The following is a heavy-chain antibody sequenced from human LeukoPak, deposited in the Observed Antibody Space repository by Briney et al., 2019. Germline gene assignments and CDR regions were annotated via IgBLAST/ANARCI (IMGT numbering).Heavy chain of an antibody. D-gene: IGHD6-19*01. Sequence: GGSLRLSCVASGFTFSTYGMSWVRQAPGKGLEWVSAISGSGGSTYYSDSVKGRFTISRDNSKNTLYLHVNSLRPEDTAVYYCAKDQSSGWPRSFDYWGQGTLVTVSS. V-gene: IGHV3-23*01. CDR2: ISGSGGST. CDR3: AKDQSSGWPRSFDY. CDR1: GFTFSTYG. J-gene: IGHJ4*02.